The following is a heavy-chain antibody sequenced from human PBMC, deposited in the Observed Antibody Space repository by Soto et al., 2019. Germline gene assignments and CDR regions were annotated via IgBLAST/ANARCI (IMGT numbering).Heavy chain of an antibody. CDR1: GGTFSSYA. CDR2: IIPIFGTA. J-gene: IGHJ1*01. D-gene: IGHD6-13*01. V-gene: IGHV1-69*06. Sequence: GASVKVSCKASGGTFSSYAISWVRQAPGQGLEWMGGIIPIFGTANYAQKFQGRVTITADKSTSTAYMELSSLRSEDTAVYYCARGIMAAADNAEYFQHWGQGTLVTVSS. CDR3: ARGIMAAADNAEYFQH.